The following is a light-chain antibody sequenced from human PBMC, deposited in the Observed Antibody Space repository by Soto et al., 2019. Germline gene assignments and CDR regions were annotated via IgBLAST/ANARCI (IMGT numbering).Light chain of an antibody. CDR2: TAS. J-gene: IGKJ4*01. CDR1: QNIATY. V-gene: IGKV1-39*01. Sequence: DIQMTQSPSTLSASVGDRVPLTCRASQNIATYLNWYQQTPGKAPKLLIYTASTLQSGVPSRFSGSGSGTDFTLPISSLQPEDLATFYCEQSDNPPLIFGEGPKVDSK. CDR3: EQSDNPPLI.